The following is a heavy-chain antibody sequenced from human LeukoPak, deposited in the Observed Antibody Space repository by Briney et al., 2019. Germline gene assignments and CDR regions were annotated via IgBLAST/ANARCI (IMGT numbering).Heavy chain of an antibody. Sequence: PSETLSLTCTVSDYSISSGYYCGWIRQPPGKGLEWTGSIFQSGHTYYSPSLKSRVTISVDTSNNRFSLSLSAVTAADTAIYYCARESRSSSWYNDRSWFDPWGQGNLVTVSS. CDR2: IFQSGHT. CDR1: DYSISSGYY. D-gene: IGHD6-13*01. V-gene: IGHV4-38-2*02. J-gene: IGHJ5*02. CDR3: ARESRSSSWYNDRSWFDP.